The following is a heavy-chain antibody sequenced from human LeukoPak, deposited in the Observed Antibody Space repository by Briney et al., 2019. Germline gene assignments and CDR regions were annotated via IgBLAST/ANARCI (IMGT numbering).Heavy chain of an antibody. CDR2: IGGSGGST. V-gene: IGHV3-23*01. CDR1: VFTLSSYA. Sequence: PGVALTLSCPHCVFTLSSYAMRPLRLAPGTAMVWVSTIGGSGGSTYYAGSVKGRFTISRENSKNTLYLQRNSLTAEDTAVYYCAKDVRLRSHAYWGQGTLVTVSA. CDR3: AKDVRLRSHAY. D-gene: IGHD5-12*01. J-gene: IGHJ4*02.